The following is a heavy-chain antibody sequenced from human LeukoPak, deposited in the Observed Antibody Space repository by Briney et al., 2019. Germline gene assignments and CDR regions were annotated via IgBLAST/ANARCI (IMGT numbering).Heavy chain of an antibody. CDR3: ARAEWRSGSYFGDY. CDR1: GYTFTSYG. Sequence: ASVKVSCKASGYTFTSYGISWVQQAPGQGLEWMGWISAYNGNTNYAQKLQGRVTMTTDTSTSTAYMELRSLRSDDTAVYYCARAEWRSGSYFGDYWGQGTLVTVSS. D-gene: IGHD1-26*01. J-gene: IGHJ4*02. CDR2: ISAYNGNT. V-gene: IGHV1-18*01.